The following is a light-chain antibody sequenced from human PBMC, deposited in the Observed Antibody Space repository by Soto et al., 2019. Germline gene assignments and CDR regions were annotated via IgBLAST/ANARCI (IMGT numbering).Light chain of an antibody. Sequence: DFQMTESPSSLSASVGDRVTITCRSSEMNTIYLNWYQQKPGKAPKLLIYAASSLQTGVSSRFSGSGSGTDFTLTISNLQPEDFATYYCQQTSSTPTFDGGTKVDIK. CDR2: AAS. V-gene: IGKV1-39*01. J-gene: IGKJ4*01. CDR3: QQTSSTPT. CDR1: EMNTIY.